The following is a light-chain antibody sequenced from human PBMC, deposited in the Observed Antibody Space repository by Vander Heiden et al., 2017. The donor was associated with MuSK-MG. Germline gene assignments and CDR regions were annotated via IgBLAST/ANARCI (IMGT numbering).Light chain of an antibody. Sequence: VLTQSPATLSLSPGERATLSCRASQSVDIYLAWFQQKPGQAPRLLIYDASNRATGIPARFSGSGYGKDFTLTISSREPEDSAIYYCQQRRNWPPITFGQGTRLDIK. CDR3: QQRRNWPPIT. CDR1: QSVDIY. J-gene: IGKJ5*01. CDR2: DAS. V-gene: IGKV3-11*01.